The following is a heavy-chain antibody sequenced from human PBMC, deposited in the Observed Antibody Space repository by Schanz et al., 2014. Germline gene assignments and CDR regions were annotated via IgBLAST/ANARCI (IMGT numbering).Heavy chain of an antibody. J-gene: IGHJ4*02. CDR3: ARDRGEYSGYDYDY. CDR2: IIPILGIA. V-gene: IGHV1-69*08. D-gene: IGHD5-12*01. Sequence: QVPLVQSGAEVKKPGSSVKVSCKASGGTFSSYTISWVRQAPGQGLEWMGRIIPILGIANYAQKFQGRVTITAEKSTSTAYMELSSLRSEDTAVYYCARDRGEYSGYDYDYWGQGTLVTVSS. CDR1: GGTFSSYT.